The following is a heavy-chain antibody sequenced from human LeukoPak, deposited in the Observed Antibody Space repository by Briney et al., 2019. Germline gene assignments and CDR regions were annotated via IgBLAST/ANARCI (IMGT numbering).Heavy chain of an antibody. Sequence: GGSLRLSCAASGFTFSSYSMNWVRQAPGRGLEWVSYISSSSSTIYYADSVKGQFTISRDNAKNSLYLQTNSLRAEDTAVYYCARGSSSWPYYYYYYMDVWGKGTTVTVSS. CDR1: GFTFSSYS. V-gene: IGHV3-48*01. J-gene: IGHJ6*03. CDR2: ISSSSSTI. D-gene: IGHD6-13*01. CDR3: ARGSSSWPYYYYYYMDV.